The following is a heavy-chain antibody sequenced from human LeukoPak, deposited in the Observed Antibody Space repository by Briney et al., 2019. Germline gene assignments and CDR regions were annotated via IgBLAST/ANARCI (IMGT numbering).Heavy chain of an antibody. Sequence: ASVKVSCKASGYTFTSCGISWVRQAPGQGLEWMGWISAYNGNTNYAQKLQGRVTMTTDTSTSTAYMELRSLRSDDTAVYYCARDPHYYDSSGPSANWGQGTLVTVSS. CDR2: ISAYNGNT. V-gene: IGHV1-18*01. J-gene: IGHJ4*02. D-gene: IGHD3-22*01. CDR3: ARDPHYYDSSGPSAN. CDR1: GYTFTSCG.